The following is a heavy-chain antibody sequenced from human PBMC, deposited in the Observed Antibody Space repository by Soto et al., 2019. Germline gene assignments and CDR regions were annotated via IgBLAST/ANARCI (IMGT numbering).Heavy chain of an antibody. CDR2: IVVGSGNT. CDR3: AAGSGYYFHYYYYGMDV. V-gene: IGHV1-58*01. CDR1: GFTFTSSA. J-gene: IGHJ6*02. D-gene: IGHD3-3*01. Sequence: SVKVSCKASGFTFTSSAVHWGRQARGQRLEWIGWIVVGSGNTNYAQKFQERVTITRDMSTSTAYMELSSLRSEDTAVYYCAAGSGYYFHYYYYGMDVWGQGTTVTVSS.